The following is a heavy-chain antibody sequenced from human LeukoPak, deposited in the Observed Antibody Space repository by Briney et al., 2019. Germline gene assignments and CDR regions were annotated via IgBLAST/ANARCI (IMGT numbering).Heavy chain of an antibody. Sequence: ASVKVSCKASGYTFTGYYMHWVRQAPGQGLEWMGWINPNSGGTNYAQKFQGRVTMTRDTSISTAYMELSRLRSDDTAVYYCARDWEWELLYFDYWGQGTLVTVSS. CDR3: ARDWEWELLYFDY. CDR1: GYTFTGYY. D-gene: IGHD1-26*01. J-gene: IGHJ4*02. V-gene: IGHV1-2*02. CDR2: INPNSGGT.